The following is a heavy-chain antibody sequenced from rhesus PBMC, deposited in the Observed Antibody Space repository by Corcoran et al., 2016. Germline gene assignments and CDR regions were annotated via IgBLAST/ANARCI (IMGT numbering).Heavy chain of an antibody. CDR1: GGSISGYYY. Sequence: QVQLQQWGEGLVKPSETLSLTCAVYGGSISGYYYWSWIRQPPGKGLEWIGYIYGNSASTNYNPSLKSRVTISKNTSKNQFSRKLGSVTAADTAVYYCGRGGGIAAAGIDYWGQGVLVTVSS. D-gene: IGHD6-25*01. V-gene: IGHV4-73*01. J-gene: IGHJ4*01. CDR2: IYGNSAST. CDR3: GRGGGIAAAGIDY.